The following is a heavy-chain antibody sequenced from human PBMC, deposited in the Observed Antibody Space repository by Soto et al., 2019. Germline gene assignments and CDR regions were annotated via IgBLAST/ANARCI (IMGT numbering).Heavy chain of an antibody. Sequence: QVQLQESGPGLVKPSQTLSLTSTVPVGSISNDNYYGSGIRQSPGKGLEWIAYFYYSGSTYYNPSLKSRLTISVDPSKNQFSLKLSSVTAADTAVYYCARTASPAPFYDASADFERWGQGTLVTVSS. CDR2: FYYSGST. CDR1: VGSISNDNYY. V-gene: IGHV4-30-4*01. D-gene: IGHD3-22*01. CDR3: ARTASPAPFYDASADFER. J-gene: IGHJ5*02.